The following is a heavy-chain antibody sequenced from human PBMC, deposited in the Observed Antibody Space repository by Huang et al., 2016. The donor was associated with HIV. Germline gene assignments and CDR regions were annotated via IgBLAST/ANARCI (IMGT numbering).Heavy chain of an antibody. Sequence: QVQLVQSGAEVKKPGASVKVSCKASGYAFTSYYMHWVRQAPGQGLEWMGIINHIDGSTSYAQQFQGRVTTTRDTSTNTVFMELSSLRSEDTAVYYWARDRDFYDSSGYWGFNYFDYWGQGTLVTVSS. CDR3: ARDRDFYDSSGYWGFNYFDY. CDR2: INHIDGST. V-gene: IGHV1-46*01. J-gene: IGHJ4*02. CDR1: GYAFTSYY. D-gene: IGHD3-22*01.